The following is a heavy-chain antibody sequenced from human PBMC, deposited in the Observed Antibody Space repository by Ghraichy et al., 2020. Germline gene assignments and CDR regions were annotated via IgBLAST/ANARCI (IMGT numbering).Heavy chain of an antibody. CDR3: ATDRGDCSGGSCYVYLDV. J-gene: IGHJ6*04. CDR1: GYTLTELS. Sequence: ASVKVSCKVSGYTLTELSMHWVRQAPGKGLEWMGGFYPEDGETIYAQKFQGRVTMTEDTSTDTTYMELSSLRSEDTAVYYCATDRGDCSGGSCYVYLDVWGKGTTVTVSS. CDR2: FYPEDGET. D-gene: IGHD2-15*01. V-gene: IGHV1-24*01.